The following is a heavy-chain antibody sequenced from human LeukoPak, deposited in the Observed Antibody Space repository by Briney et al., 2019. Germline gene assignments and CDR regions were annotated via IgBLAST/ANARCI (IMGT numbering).Heavy chain of an antibody. V-gene: IGHV5-51*01. CDR3: ARHPPSLYDFWSGYSTSSYFDY. J-gene: IGHJ4*02. CDR1: GYRFTSYW. D-gene: IGHD3-3*01. Sequence: GESLKISCKGSGYRFTSYWIGWVRQMPGKGLEWMGIIYPGDSDTRYSPSFQGQVTISADKSISTAYLQWSSLKASDTAMYYCARHPPSLYDFWSGYSTSSYFDYWGQGTLVTVSS. CDR2: IYPGDSDT.